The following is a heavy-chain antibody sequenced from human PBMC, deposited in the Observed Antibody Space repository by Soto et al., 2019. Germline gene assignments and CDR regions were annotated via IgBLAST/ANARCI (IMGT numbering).Heavy chain of an antibody. CDR1: GYSFTAYW. D-gene: IGHD2-2*01. Sequence: GESLKISCQASGYSFTAYWITWVRQMPGKGLEWMATIDPSDSYVDYSPSFRGHVTFSVDRSITTVYLQWNSLKASDSAMYFCTRRASSSFYHFDFWGQGAVVTDSS. V-gene: IGHV5-10-1*01. CDR2: IDPSDSYV. J-gene: IGHJ4*02. CDR3: TRRASSSFYHFDF.